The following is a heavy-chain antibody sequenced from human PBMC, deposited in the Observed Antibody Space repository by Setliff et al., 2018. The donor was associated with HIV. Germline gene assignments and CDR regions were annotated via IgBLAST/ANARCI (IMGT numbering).Heavy chain of an antibody. V-gene: IGHV3-9*01. J-gene: IGHJ6*03. Sequence: PGGSLRLSCAASGFIFDDYAMHWVRQAPGKGLEWVSGISWNSGSIGYADSVKGRFTISRDNAKNSLYLQMNSLRAEDTAFYYCAKDTTVRGVRSYYVDVWGKGTTVTVS. D-gene: IGHD3-10*01. CDR2: ISWNSGSI. CDR3: AKDTTVRGVRSYYVDV. CDR1: GFIFDDYA.